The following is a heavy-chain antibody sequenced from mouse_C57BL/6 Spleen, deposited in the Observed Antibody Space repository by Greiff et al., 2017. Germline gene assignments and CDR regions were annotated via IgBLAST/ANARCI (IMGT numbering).Heavy chain of an antibody. CDR1: GYTFTNYW. CDR2: IYPGGGYT. Sequence: QVQLQQPGAELVRPGTSVKMSCKASGYTFTNYWIGWAKQRPGHGLEWIGDIYPGGGYTNYNEKFKGKATLTADKSSSTAYMQFSSLTSEDSAIYYCARRGSSYIDYWGQGTTLTVSS. CDR3: ARRGSSYIDY. J-gene: IGHJ2*01. D-gene: IGHD1-1*01. V-gene: IGHV1-63*01.